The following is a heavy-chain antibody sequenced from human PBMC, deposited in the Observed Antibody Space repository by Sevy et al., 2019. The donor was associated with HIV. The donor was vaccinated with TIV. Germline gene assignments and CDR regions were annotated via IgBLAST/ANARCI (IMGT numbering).Heavy chain of an antibody. D-gene: IGHD4-4*01. J-gene: IGHJ6*02. CDR1: GFTFSSYA. CDR3: AKDQAVTTVLYYYGMDV. Sequence: GGSLRLSCAASGFTFSSYAMSWVRQAPGKGLEWVSAISGSGGSTYYADSVKGRFTISRDNSKNTLYLQMNSLRAEDTAVYYCAKDQAVTTVLYYYGMDVWGQGTTVIVSS. V-gene: IGHV3-23*01. CDR2: ISGSGGST.